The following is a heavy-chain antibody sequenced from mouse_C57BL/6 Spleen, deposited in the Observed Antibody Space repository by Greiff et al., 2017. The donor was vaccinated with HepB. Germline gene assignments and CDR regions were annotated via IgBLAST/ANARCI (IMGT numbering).Heavy chain of an antibody. CDR2: INPSSGYT. Sequence: QVQLKQSGAELARPGASVKMSCKASGYTFTSYTMHWVKQRPGQGLEWIGYINPSSGYTKYNQKFKDKATLTADKSSSTAYMQLRSLTSEDAAVYYCAKRRITTGVGGYCDVWGTGTTVTVSS. J-gene: IGHJ1*03. CDR3: AKRRITTGVGGYCDV. V-gene: IGHV1-4*01. CDR1: GYTFTSYT. D-gene: IGHD1-1*01.